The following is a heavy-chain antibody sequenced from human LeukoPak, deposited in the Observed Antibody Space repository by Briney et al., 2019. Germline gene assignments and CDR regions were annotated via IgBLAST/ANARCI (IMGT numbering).Heavy chain of an antibody. CDR3: ANLACYDYGDETKWFDP. V-gene: IGHV4-34*01. Sequence: PSETLSLTCAVYGGSFSGYYWSWIRQPPGKGLEWIGEINHSGSTNYNPSLKSRVTISVDTSKNQFSLKLSSVTAADTAVYYCANLACYDYGDETKWFDPWGQGTLVTVSS. D-gene: IGHD4-17*01. CDR1: GGSFSGYY. CDR2: INHSGST. J-gene: IGHJ5*02.